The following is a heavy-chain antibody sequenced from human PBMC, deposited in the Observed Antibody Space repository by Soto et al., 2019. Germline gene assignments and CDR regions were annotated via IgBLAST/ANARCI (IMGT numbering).Heavy chain of an antibody. V-gene: IGHV3-23*01. CDR1: GFSFNNYA. D-gene: IGHD3-22*01. J-gene: IGHJ4*02. Sequence: GGSLRLSCAVSGFSFNNYAMAWVRLAPGKGLGWVSSTSGGGTGTYSADAVRGRFTIYSDKSRNTVYLQMSSLRAEYTAVYYCAKGHYYDNVGNWVANQAFDSWGQGSLVTVSS. CDR3: AKGHYYDNVGNWVANQAFDS. CDR2: TSGGGTGT.